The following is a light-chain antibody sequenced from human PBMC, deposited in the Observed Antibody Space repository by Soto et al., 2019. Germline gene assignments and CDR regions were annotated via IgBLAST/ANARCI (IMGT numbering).Light chain of an antibody. CDR2: GAS. CDR1: ERLSSVY. CDR3: QQYGGSPRIT. V-gene: IGKV3-20*01. J-gene: IGKJ5*01. Sequence: EILLTQSPGTLSLSPGERATLSCRAIERLSSVYLAWYQQRPGQPPRLLIYGASNRATGIPDRFSGSGSGTDFTLIINRLEPEDVAIYYCQQYGGSPRITFGQGTRLEI.